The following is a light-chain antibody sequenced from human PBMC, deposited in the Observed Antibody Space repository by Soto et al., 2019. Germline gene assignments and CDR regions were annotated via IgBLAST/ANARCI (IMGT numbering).Light chain of an antibody. CDR1: QRIGTY. J-gene: IGKJ1*01. CDR3: QHRSNSPPTWT. CDR2: DTS. Sequence: EIVLTQSPATLSLSPGDRATLSCRASQRIGTYLAWYQQKAGQAPSLLIYDTSNRATGIPSRFSGSGSGTDFTLTISSLEPKDFAVYFWQHRSNSPPTWTFGQGTKVEIK. V-gene: IGKV3-11*01.